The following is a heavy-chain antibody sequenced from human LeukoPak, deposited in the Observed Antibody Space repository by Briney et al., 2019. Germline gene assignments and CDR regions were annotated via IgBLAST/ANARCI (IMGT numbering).Heavy chain of an antibody. CDR3: GRLYGDYLSPIDS. CDR2: IYYRGST. Sequence: SETLSLTCTVSGRSISSYYWSWIRQPPGKGLEWIGYIYYRGSTNYNPSLKSRVTISIDTSKNQFSLKVNSVTAADTAVYYCGRLYGDYLSPIDSWGQGTLVTVSS. J-gene: IGHJ4*02. D-gene: IGHD4-17*01. CDR1: GRSISSYY. V-gene: IGHV4-59*08.